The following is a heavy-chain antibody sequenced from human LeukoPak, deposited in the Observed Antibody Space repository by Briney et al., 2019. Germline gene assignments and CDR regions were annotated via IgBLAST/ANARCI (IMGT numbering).Heavy chain of an antibody. J-gene: IGHJ4*02. CDR1: GGSISSGGYY. Sequence: PSETLSLTCAVSGGSISSGGYYWGWIRQPPGKGLEWIGSIYHSGSTYYNPSLKSRVTISVDTSKNQFSLKLSSVTAADTAVYYCARGVLRYFDWLHPPYYFDYWGQGTLVTVSS. CDR3: ARGVLRYFDWLHPPYYFDY. CDR2: IYHSGST. D-gene: IGHD3-9*01. V-gene: IGHV4-39*07.